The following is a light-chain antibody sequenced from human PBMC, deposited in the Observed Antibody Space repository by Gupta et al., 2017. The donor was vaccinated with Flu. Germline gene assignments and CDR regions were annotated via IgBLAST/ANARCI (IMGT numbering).Light chain of an antibody. V-gene: IGLV2-11*01. CDR3: GSYAGSYV. J-gene: IGLJ1*01. Sequence: QSALTQPRPVSGSPGQSVTISCTGTSSDVGGYTYVPWYQQHPGKAPKLMIYDGSTRPSGVPDRFSGSKSGNTASLTIAGLEAEDEADYYGGSYAGSYVFGTGTKVTVL. CDR2: DGS. CDR1: SSDVGGYTY.